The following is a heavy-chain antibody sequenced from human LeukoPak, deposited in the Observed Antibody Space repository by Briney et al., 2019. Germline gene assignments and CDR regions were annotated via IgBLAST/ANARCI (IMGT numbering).Heavy chain of an antibody. CDR1: GGSFSGYD. CDR3: ARGTYYYDSSGYYLDY. J-gene: IGHJ4*02. CDR2: INHSRST. D-gene: IGHD3-22*01. V-gene: IGHV4-34*01. Sequence: PSETLSLTCAVYGGSFSGYDWSWIRQPPGQGLEWIGEINHSRSTNYNPSLKSRVTISVDTSKNQFSLKLSSVTAADTAVYYCARGTYYYDSSGYYLDYWGQGTLVTVSS.